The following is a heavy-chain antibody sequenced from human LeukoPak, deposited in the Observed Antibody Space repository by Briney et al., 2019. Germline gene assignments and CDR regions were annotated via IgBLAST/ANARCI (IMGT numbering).Heavy chain of an antibody. CDR3: ARVGGYYGSGTFDY. D-gene: IGHD3-10*01. V-gene: IGHV1-2*02. J-gene: IGHJ4*02. CDR1: GYTFTGYY. Sequence: ASVKVSCKASGYTFTGYYMHWVRQAPGQGLEWMGWINPNSGGTNYAQKFQGRVTMTRDTSISTAYMELSGLRSDDTAVYYCARVGGYYGSGTFDYWGQGTLVTVSS. CDR2: INPNSGGT.